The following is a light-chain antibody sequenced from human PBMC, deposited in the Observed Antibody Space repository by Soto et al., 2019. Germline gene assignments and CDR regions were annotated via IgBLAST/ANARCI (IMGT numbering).Light chain of an antibody. J-gene: IGKJ1*01. CDR3: QQYDYSRT. Sequence: DIQMTQSPSTLSASVRDTVTITCRASQSVSDSLAWYQVKPGEAPKLLIFDVSNLETGVPSRFSGSGSGTEFSLTIRGLQPDDFATYYCQQYDYSRTFGQGTRWIS. V-gene: IGKV1-5*01. CDR1: QSVSDS. CDR2: DVS.